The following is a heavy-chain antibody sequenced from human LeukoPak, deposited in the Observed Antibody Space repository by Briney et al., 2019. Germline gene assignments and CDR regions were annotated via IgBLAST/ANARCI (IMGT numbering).Heavy chain of an antibody. CDR2: IKSKTDGWTT. D-gene: IGHD2-21*01. J-gene: IGHJ4*02. CDR1: GFTFSSYG. Sequence: GGSLRLSCAASGFTFSSYGMHWVRQAPGKGLEWVGRIKSKTDGWTTDYAAPVKARFRISRDDSKNTLFLHINSAKTEDTAIYYCITDPGDWAPYWGQGTLVTVSS. CDR3: ITDPGDWAPY. V-gene: IGHV3-15*01.